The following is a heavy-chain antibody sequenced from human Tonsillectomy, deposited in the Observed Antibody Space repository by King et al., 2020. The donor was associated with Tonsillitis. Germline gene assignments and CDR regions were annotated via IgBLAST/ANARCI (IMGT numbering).Heavy chain of an antibody. CDR1: GFSCDYYA. D-gene: IGHD3-22*01. V-gene: IGHV3-9*01. J-gene: IGHJ4*02. Sequence: VQLVESGGALVQPGRSLRLSCAASGFSCDYYAMHWVRQAPGKGLEWGSGISWNSGIIGYADSVKGRFTISRDKAKNFLYLQMNSLRAEDTALYYCTKDPDYYDSSTSWGQGTLVTVSS. CDR2: ISWNSGII. CDR3: TKDPDYYDSSTS.